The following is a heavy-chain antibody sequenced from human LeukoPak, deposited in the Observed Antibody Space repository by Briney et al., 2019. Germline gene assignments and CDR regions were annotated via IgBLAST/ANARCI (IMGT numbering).Heavy chain of an antibody. V-gene: IGHV1-18*01. D-gene: IGHD5-18*01. J-gene: IGHJ4*02. Sequence: ASVKVSCKASGYTFTSYGISWVRQAPGQGLEWMGWISAYNGNTNYAQKLQGRVTMTTDTSTSTAYMELRSLRSDDTAVYYCARTNRIQLWLQREGTFDYWGQGTLVTVSS. CDR2: ISAYNGNT. CDR1: GYTFTSYG. CDR3: ARTNRIQLWLQREGTFDY.